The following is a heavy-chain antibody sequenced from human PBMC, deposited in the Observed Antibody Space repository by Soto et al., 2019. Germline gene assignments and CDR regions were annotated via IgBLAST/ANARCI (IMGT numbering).Heavy chain of an antibody. Sequence: GGSLRLSCAASGFPFSRNWMHWVRQAPGKGLEWVSRINTDGTTTTYADSVKGRFVISRDDARNTLYLEMNSLSAEDTAVYYCARFGTYYETSGFLYWGQGTLVTVSS. V-gene: IGHV3-74*01. CDR3: ARFGTYYETSGFLY. D-gene: IGHD3-22*01. CDR2: INTDGTTT. J-gene: IGHJ4*02. CDR1: GFPFSRNW.